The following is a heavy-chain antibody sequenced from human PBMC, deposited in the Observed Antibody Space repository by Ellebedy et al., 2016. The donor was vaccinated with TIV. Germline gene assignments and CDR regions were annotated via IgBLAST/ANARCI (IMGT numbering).Heavy chain of an antibody. CDR1: GFPFSSYN. CDR2: ISSSSSTI. J-gene: IGHJ6*02. CDR3: ARDPRRLRPTEDYYYGLDV. D-gene: IGHD5-18*01. Sequence: GESLKISXAASGFPFSSYNMNWVRQAPGKGLEWVSYISSSSSTIYYADSVKGRFTLSRDNSKNTLYLQMNSLRPEDTAVYYCARDPRRLRPTEDYYYGLDVWGQGTTVNVSS. V-gene: IGHV3-48*01.